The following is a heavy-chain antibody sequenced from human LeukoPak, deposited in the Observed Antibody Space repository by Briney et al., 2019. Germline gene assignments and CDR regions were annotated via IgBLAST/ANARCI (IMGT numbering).Heavy chain of an antibody. CDR3: AGSYYYGSGSYYLYYFDY. V-gene: IGHV1-69*13. J-gene: IGHJ4*02. D-gene: IGHD3-10*01. CDR2: FIPIFGTA. CDR1: GGTFSSYA. Sequence: ASVKVSCKASGGTFSSYAISWVRQAPGQGLEWMGGFIPIFGTANYAQKFQGRVTITADESTSTAYMGLSSLRSEDTAVYYCAGSYYYGSGSYYLYYFDYWGQGTLVTVSS.